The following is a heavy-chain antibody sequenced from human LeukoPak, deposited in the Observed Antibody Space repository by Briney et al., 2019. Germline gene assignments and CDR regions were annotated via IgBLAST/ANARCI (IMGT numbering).Heavy chain of an antibody. V-gene: IGHV4-4*07. CDR3: ARDESPTYYYESYAFDI. Sequence: SETLSLTCTVSGGSISSYYWSWIRQPAGKGLEWIGRIYTSGSTNYNPSLKSRVTMSVDTSKNQFSLKLSSVTAADTAVYYCARDESPTYYYESYAFDIWGQGTMVTVSS. CDR1: GGSISSYY. D-gene: IGHD3-22*01. J-gene: IGHJ3*02. CDR2: IYTSGST.